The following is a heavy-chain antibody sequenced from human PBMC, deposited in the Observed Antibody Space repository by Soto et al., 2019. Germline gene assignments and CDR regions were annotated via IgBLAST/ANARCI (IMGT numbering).Heavy chain of an antibody. CDR3: ARVDSTGYTFAH. V-gene: IGHV4-31*03. J-gene: IGHJ4*02. CDR1: GGSITSGGHY. D-gene: IGHD3-9*01. Sequence: QVQLQESGPGLVQPSQTLSLACTVSGGSITSGGHYWSWIRQHPGKGLEWIGYISYRGTAYYNPSLKSRLMMSLDTSRNQFSLEVNSGTAADTAVYYCARVDSTGYTFAHWGQGTLVTVSS. CDR2: ISYRGTA.